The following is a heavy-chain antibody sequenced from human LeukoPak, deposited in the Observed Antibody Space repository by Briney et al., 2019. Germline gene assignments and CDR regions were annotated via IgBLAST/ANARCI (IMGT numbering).Heavy chain of an antibody. V-gene: IGHV3-23*01. CDR3: AKERNSGWTNYHFDY. D-gene: IGHD6-19*01. Sequence: GGSLRLSCVASGVTFTSYAMGWVRQAPGKGLEWVSSISGSGGSTYYADTVKGRFTISRDNSKNTLYVQMNSLRAEDTAVYYCAKERNSGWTNYHFDYWGQGTLVTVSS. J-gene: IGHJ4*02. CDR2: ISGSGGST. CDR1: GVTFTSYA.